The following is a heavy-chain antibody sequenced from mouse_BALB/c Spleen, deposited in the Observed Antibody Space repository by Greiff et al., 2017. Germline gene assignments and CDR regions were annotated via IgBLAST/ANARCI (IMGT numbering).Heavy chain of an antibody. CDR3: ARRGSSEDYDAMDY. Sequence: VQLQQSGAELVRPGALVKLSCKASGFTIKDYYMHWVKQRPEQGLEWIGWIDPENGNTKYDPKFQGKASITADTSSNTAYLQLSSLTSEDTAVYYCARRGSSEDYDAMDYWGQGTSVTVSS. J-gene: IGHJ4*01. D-gene: IGHD1-1*01. CDR1: GFTIKDYY. CDR2: IDPENGNT. V-gene: IGHV14-1*02.